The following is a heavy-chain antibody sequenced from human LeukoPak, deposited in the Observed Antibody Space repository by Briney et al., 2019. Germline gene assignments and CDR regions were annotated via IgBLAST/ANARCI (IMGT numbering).Heavy chain of an antibody. D-gene: IGHD2-2*01. J-gene: IGHJ6*03. CDR1: GFTFSSYS. V-gene: IGHV3-48*04. CDR2: ISSSSSTI. CDR3: ARVSCSSTSCYRPGYMDV. Sequence: PGGSLRLSCAASGFTFSSYSMNWVRQAPGKGLEWVPYISSSSSTIYYADSVKGRFTISRDNAKNSLYLQMNSLRAEDTAVYYCARVSCSSTSCYRPGYMDVWGKGTTVTVSS.